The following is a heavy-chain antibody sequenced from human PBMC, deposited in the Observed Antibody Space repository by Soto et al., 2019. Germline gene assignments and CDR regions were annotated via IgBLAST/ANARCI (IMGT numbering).Heavy chain of an antibody. CDR1: GGSISSYY. V-gene: IGHV4-59*01. CDR3: ATSTYYYDSSGYGFDY. D-gene: IGHD3-22*01. CDR2: IYYSGST. J-gene: IGHJ4*02. Sequence: PEETLSLTCTVSGGSISSYYWSWIRQPPGKGLEWIGYIYYSGSTNYNPSLKSRVTISVDTSKNQFSLKLSSVTAADTAVYYCATSTYYYDSSGYGFDYWGQGTQVTVSS.